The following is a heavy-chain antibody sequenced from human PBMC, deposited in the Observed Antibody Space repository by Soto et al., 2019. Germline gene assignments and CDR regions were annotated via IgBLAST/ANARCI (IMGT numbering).Heavy chain of an antibody. D-gene: IGHD2-2*01. V-gene: IGHV1-18*01. CDR3: ARDRGYCSSTSCYENGMDV. J-gene: IGHJ6*02. Sequence: ASVKVSCKASGYTFTSYGISWVRQAPGQGLEWMGWISAYNGNTNYAQKLQGRVTMTTDTSTSTAYMELRSLRSEDTAVYYCARDRGYCSSTSCYENGMDVWGQGTTVTVSS. CDR2: ISAYNGNT. CDR1: GYTFTSYG.